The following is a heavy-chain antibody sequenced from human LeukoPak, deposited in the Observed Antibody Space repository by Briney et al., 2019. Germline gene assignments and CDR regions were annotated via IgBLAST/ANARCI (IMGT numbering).Heavy chain of an antibody. V-gene: IGHV1-24*01. CDR1: GYTLTELS. CDR3: ATDLRQLVVFDY. CDR2: FDPEDGET. Sequence: ASVKVSCNVSGYTLTELSMHWVRQAPGKGLEWMGGFDPEDGETIYAQKFQGRVTMTEDTSTDTAYMELSSLRSEDTAVYYCATDLRQLVVFDYWGQGTLVTVSS. J-gene: IGHJ4*02. D-gene: IGHD6-6*01.